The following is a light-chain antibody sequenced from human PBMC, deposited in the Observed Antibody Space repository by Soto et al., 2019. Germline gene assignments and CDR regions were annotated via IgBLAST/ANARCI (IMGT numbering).Light chain of an antibody. CDR3: QRDGSSRT. Sequence: SVLTQSPGTLALSPGERATLSCMASQSVSSSYLAWYQQKPGQAPRLLIYGASSRATGIPDRFSGSGSGTDFTLTISRLGPEDFAVYYCQRDGSSRTFGQGTKVEIK. CDR1: QSVSSSY. V-gene: IGKV3-20*01. J-gene: IGKJ1*01. CDR2: GAS.